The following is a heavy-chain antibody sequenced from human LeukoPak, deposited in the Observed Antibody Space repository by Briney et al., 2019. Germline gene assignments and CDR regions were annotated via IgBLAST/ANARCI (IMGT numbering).Heavy chain of an antibody. J-gene: IGHJ3*02. CDR1: GGSISSGGYS. CDR2: IYYSGST. V-gene: IGHV4-30-4*07. CDR3: ARDCGGDCYGAFDI. D-gene: IGHD2-21*02. Sequence: PSETLSLTCAVSGGSISSGGYSWSWIRQPPGKGLEWIGYIYYSGSTYYNPSLKSRVTISVDTSKNQFSLKLSSVTAADTAVYYCARDCGGDCYGAFDIWGQGTMVTVSS.